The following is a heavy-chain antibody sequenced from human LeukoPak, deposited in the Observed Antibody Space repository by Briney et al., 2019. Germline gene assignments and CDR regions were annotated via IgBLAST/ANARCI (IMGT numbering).Heavy chain of an antibody. Sequence: ASVKVSCKASGYTFTTYDITWVRQATGQGLEWMGWMNPNSGNTGYAQKFQGRVTMTRNTSISTAYMELSSLRSEDTAVYYCARLAHHPLYYYYYCMDVWGQGTTVTVSS. J-gene: IGHJ6*02. CDR2: MNPNSGNT. D-gene: IGHD1-14*01. CDR1: GYTFTTYD. CDR3: ARLAHHPLYYYYYCMDV. V-gene: IGHV1-8*01.